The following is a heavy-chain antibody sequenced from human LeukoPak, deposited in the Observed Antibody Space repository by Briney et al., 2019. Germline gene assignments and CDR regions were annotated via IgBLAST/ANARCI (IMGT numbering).Heavy chain of an antibody. CDR1: GFTFSSYG. D-gene: IGHD6-19*01. J-gene: IGHJ4*02. CDR2: IWYDGSNK. CDR3: ARTYSSGWNRGHLDY. V-gene: IGHV3-33*01. Sequence: QPGGSLRLSCAASGFTFSSYGMHWVRQAPGKGLEGVAVIWYDGSNKYYADCVKGRFTISRDNSKNTLYLQMNSLRAEDTAVYYCARTYSSGWNRGHLDYWGQGTLVTVSS.